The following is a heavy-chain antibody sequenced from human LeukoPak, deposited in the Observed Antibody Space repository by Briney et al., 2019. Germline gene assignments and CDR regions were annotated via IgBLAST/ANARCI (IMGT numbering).Heavy chain of an antibody. CDR3: ARRFSLGSFDY. CDR1: GGSISSSSYY. J-gene: IGHJ4*02. V-gene: IGHV4-39*01. Sequence: SETLSLTCTVSGGSISSSSYYWGWIRQPPGKGLEWIGSIYYSGSTYYNPSLKSRVTLSVDTSKNQFSLKLSSVTAADTAVYYCARRFSLGSFDYWGQGTLVTVSS. D-gene: IGHD6-13*01. CDR2: IYYSGST.